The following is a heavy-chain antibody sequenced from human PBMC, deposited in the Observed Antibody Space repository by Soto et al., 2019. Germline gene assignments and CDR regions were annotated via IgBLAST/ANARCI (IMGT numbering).Heavy chain of an antibody. D-gene: IGHD5-12*01. Sequence: SETLSLTCAVYGGSFSGYYWSWIRQPPGKGLEWIGEINHSGSTNYNPSLKSRVTISVDTSKNQFSLKLSSVTAADTAVYYCARGVGGYSGYDSFGCYMDVWGKGTTVTVSS. CDR2: INHSGST. CDR1: GGSFSGYY. J-gene: IGHJ6*03. CDR3: ARGVGGYSGYDSFGCYMDV. V-gene: IGHV4-34*01.